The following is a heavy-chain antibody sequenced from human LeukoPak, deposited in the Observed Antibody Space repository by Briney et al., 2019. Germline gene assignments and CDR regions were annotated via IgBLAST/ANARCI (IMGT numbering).Heavy chain of an antibody. V-gene: IGHV1-2*02. CDR3: AKGGEWLISSAYYYYYMDV. CDR1: GYTFTGYY. J-gene: IGHJ6*03. CDR2: INPNSGGT. Sequence: ASVKVSCKASGYTFTGYYMHWVRQAPGQGLEWMGWINPNSGGTNYAQKLQGRITMTRDTSISTANMELSRLRSGDTAVYYCAKGGEWLISSAYYYYYMDVWGKGTTVTISS. D-gene: IGHD5-12*01.